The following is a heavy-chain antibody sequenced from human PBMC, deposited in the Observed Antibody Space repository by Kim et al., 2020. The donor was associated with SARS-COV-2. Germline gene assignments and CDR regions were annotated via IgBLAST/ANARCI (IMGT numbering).Heavy chain of an antibody. V-gene: IGHV3-23*01. J-gene: IGHJ4*02. CDR1: GFSFSSYA. CDR2: MSGGDYST. CDR3: ARHVLAVGMYFDL. Sequence: GGSLRLSCAASGFSFSSYALSWVRQAPGKGLEWVSTMSGGDYSTYYADSVKGRFTISRDNSKNTLFLQMDGLRVDDTAVYYCARHVLAVGMYFDLWGQGT. D-gene: IGHD3-3*02.